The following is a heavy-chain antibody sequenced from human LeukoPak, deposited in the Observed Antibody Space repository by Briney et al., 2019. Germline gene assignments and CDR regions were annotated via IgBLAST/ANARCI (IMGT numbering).Heavy chain of an antibody. J-gene: IGHJ2*01. CDR3: AILPIAAAGTDWYFDL. V-gene: IGHV1-2*02. Sequence: ASVKVSCKASGYTFTGYYMHWVRQAPGQGLEWMGWINPNSGGTNYAQKFQGRVTMTRDTSISTAYMELSRLRSDDTAVYYCAILPIAAAGTDWYFDLWGRGTLVTVSS. CDR2: INPNSGGT. CDR1: GYTFTGYY. D-gene: IGHD6-13*01.